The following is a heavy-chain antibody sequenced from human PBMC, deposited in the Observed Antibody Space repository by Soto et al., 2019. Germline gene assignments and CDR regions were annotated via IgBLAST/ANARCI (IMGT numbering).Heavy chain of an antibody. CDR1: GDSVSSNSAA. V-gene: IGHV6-1*01. CDR2: TYYRSKWYN. D-gene: IGHD1-26*01. CDR3: ARWASSPTQWELQVDSFWYFDY. J-gene: IGHJ4*02. Sequence: SQTLSLPCAISGDSVSSNSAAWNWIRQSPSRGLEWLGRTYYRSKWYNDYAVSVKSRITINPDTSKNQFSLQLNSVTPEDTAVYYCARWASSPTQWELQVDSFWYFDYWGQGTLVTVSS.